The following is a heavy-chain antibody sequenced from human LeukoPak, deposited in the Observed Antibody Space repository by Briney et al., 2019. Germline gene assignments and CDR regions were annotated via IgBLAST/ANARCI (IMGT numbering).Heavy chain of an antibody. CDR3: ARDRYCSSTSCYSNDY. Sequence: PSETLSLTCTVSGGSISSGGYYWSWIRQPPGKGLEWIGYIYHSGSTYYNPSLKSRVTISVDRSKNRFSLKLSSVTAADTAVYYCARDRYCSSTSCYSNDYWGQGTLVTVSS. CDR2: IYHSGST. J-gene: IGHJ4*02. CDR1: GGSISSGGYY. V-gene: IGHV4-30-2*01. D-gene: IGHD2-2*02.